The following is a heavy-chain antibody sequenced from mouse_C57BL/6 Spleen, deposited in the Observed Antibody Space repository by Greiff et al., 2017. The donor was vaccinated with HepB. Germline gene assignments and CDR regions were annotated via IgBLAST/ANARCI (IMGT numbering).Heavy chain of an antibody. D-gene: IGHD2-5*01. CDR2: ISSGGSYT. J-gene: IGHJ2*01. V-gene: IGHV5-6*01. CDR1: GFTFSSYG. Sequence: EVQGVESGGDLVKPGGSLKLSCAASGFTFSSYGMSWVRQTPDKRLEWVATISSGGSYTYYPDSVKGRFTISRDNAKNTLYLQMSSLKSEDTAMYYCARDDSNGYYFDYWGQGTTLTVSS. CDR3: ARDDSNGYYFDY.